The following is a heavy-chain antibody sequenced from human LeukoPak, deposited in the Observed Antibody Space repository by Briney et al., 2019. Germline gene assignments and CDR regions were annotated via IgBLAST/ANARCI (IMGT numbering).Heavy chain of an antibody. CDR1: GGFISSGTHY. CDR2: IFTSGSP. D-gene: IGHD3-16*01. CDR3: ARDFGETSLPNWSDP. V-gene: IGHV4-61*02. J-gene: IGHJ5*02. Sequence: SETLSLTCDVSGGFISSGTHYWTWVRQPVGKGLEWLGRIFTSGSPTYNPSLKSRLTISIDKSKNQFFLKLSSVTAADTAVYYCARDFGETSLPNWSDPWGQGTLVIVSS.